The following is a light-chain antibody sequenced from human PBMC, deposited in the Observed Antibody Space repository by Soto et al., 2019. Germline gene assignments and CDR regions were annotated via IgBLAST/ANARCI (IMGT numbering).Light chain of an antibody. V-gene: IGKV2-30*01. J-gene: IGKJ2*01. CDR3: MQGTNWPYT. CDR1: RSLVYKDGNTY. Sequence: DIVMTQSPLSLPVTLGQPASISCRSSRSLVYKDGNTYLNWFHQRPGQSPRRLIYRVSDRDSGVPDRFSGTGSDTDFTLQISRVEAEDLGVYYCMQGTNWPYTFGQGTELEIK. CDR2: RVS.